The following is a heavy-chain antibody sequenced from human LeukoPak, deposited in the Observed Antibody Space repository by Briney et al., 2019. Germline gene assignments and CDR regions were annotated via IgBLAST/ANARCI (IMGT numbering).Heavy chain of an antibody. CDR2: INWNGGST. CDR3: AREGQIFGVANIDY. CDR1: GFTFDDYG. Sequence: GGSLRLSCAASGFTFDDYGMSWVRQAPGKGLEWVSGINWNGGSTGYADSVKGRFTISRDNAKNSHYLQMNSLRAEDPALYYCAREGQIFGVANIDYWGQGTLVTVSS. V-gene: IGHV3-20*04. J-gene: IGHJ4*02. D-gene: IGHD3-3*01.